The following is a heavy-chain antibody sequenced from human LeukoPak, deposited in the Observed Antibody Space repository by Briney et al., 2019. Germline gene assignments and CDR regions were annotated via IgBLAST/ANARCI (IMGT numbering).Heavy chain of an antibody. Sequence: SETLSLTCTVSGGSISSGSHFWSWIRQPPGKALEWIGYIYHSGTTYYNPSLKSRVTISVDKSKNQFSLKVTSVTAADTAVYYCARALVNHDSEWVRGCYCMDVWGKGTTVTVSS. CDR1: GGSISSGSHF. CDR3: ARALVNHDSEWVRGCYCMDV. D-gene: IGHD3-9*01. V-gene: IGHV4-30-2*01. CDR2: IYHSGTT. J-gene: IGHJ6*03.